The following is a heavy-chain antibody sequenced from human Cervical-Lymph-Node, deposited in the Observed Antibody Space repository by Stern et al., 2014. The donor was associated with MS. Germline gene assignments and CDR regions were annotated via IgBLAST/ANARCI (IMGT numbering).Heavy chain of an antibody. Sequence: QVQLVQSGAEVKKPGASVKLSCRTSGYTFNTHYIHWVRQAPGQGLEWMGVINPSGGSTSYAQSLQGRVTMTRDTSTSTMYMELSSLRSEDAAVYYCARDERRVGTFLQLWGAFDIWGQGTMVTVSS. D-gene: IGHD6-13*01. CDR3: ARDERRVGTFLQLWGAFDI. CDR1: GYTFNTHY. J-gene: IGHJ3*02. V-gene: IGHV1-46*02. CDR2: INPSGGST.